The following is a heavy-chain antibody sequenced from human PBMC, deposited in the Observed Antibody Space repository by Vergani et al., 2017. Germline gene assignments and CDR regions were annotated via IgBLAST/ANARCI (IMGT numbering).Heavy chain of an antibody. CDR1: GFTFSSYA. CDR3: AKDSLKTYYYDSSGYYYD. Sequence: EVQLLESGGGLVQPGGSLRLSCAASGFTFSSYAMSWVRQAPGKGLEWVSAISGSGGSTYYADSVKGRFTISRDNSKNTLYLQMNSLRAEDTAVYYCAKDSLKTYYYDSSGYYYDWGQGTLVTVSS. CDR2: ISGSGGST. J-gene: IGHJ4*02. D-gene: IGHD3-22*01. V-gene: IGHV3-23*01.